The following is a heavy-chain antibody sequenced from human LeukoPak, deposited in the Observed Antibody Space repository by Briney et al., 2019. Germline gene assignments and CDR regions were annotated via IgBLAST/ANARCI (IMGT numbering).Heavy chain of an antibody. CDR3: ARDNRRATVPDFDY. J-gene: IGHJ4*02. CDR2: INPNSGGT. Sequence: ASVKVSCKASGYTFTGYYMHWVRQAPGQGLEWMGRINPNSGGTNYAQKFQGRVTMTRDTSISTAYMELSRLRSDDTAVYYCARDNRRATVPDFDYWGQGTLVTVSS. D-gene: IGHD1-26*01. V-gene: IGHV1-2*06. CDR1: GYTFTGYY.